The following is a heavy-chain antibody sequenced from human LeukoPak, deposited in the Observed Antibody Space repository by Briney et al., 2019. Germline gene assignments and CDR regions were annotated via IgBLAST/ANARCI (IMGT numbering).Heavy chain of an antibody. J-gene: IGHJ4*02. CDR1: GGSISSGGYY. Sequence: PSETLSLTCTVSGGSISSGGYYWSWIRQHPGKGLEWIGYIYYSGSTYYNPSLKSRVTISEDTSKNQFSLKLSSVTAADTAVYYCARDKGPDYYDSSGYYYFDYWGQGTLVTVSS. CDR3: ARDKGPDYYDSSGYYYFDY. V-gene: IGHV4-31*03. D-gene: IGHD3-22*01. CDR2: IYYSGST.